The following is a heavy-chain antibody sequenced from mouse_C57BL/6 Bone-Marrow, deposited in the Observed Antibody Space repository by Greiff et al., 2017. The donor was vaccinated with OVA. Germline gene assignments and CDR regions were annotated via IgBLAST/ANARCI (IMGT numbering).Heavy chain of an antibody. J-gene: IGHJ1*03. Sequence: VQLQQSGPELVKPGASVKMSCKASGYTFTDYNMHWVKQSHGKSLEWIGYINPNNGGTSYNQQFKGKATLTVNKSSSTAYMELRSLTSEDSAVDYCARSSDYYGSSYQSYWYFDVWGTGTTVTVSS. V-gene: IGHV1-22*01. CDR3: ARSSDYYGSSYQSYWYFDV. CDR1: GYTFTDYN. CDR2: INPNNGGT. D-gene: IGHD1-1*01.